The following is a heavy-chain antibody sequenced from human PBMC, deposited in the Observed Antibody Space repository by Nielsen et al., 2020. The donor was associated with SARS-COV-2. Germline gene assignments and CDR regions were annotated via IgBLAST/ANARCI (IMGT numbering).Heavy chain of an antibody. D-gene: IGHD5-24*01. CDR2: ISYDGSNK. J-gene: IGHJ4*02. Sequence: GESLKISCAASGFTFSSYAMHWVRQAPGKGLEWVAVISYDGSNKYYADSVKGRFTISRDNSKNTLYLQMNSLRAEDTAVYYCARPRRDGYNYCFRYWGQGTLVTVSS. CDR3: ARPRRDGYNYCFRY. CDR1: GFTFSSYA. V-gene: IGHV3-30*04.